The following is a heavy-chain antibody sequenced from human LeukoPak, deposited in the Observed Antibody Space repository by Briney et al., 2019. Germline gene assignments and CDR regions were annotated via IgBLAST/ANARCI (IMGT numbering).Heavy chain of an antibody. CDR2: IYTSGST. D-gene: IGHD3-22*01. V-gene: IGHV4-4*07. CDR1: GGSISSYY. J-gene: IGHJ4*02. Sequence: SETLSLTCSVPGGSISSYYWSWIRQPAGKGLELIGRIYTSGSTNYNPSLKSRVTMSVDTSKNQFSLKLSSVTAADTAVYYCARERSHYDSSGDDDYWGQGTLVTVSS. CDR3: ARERSHYDSSGDDDY.